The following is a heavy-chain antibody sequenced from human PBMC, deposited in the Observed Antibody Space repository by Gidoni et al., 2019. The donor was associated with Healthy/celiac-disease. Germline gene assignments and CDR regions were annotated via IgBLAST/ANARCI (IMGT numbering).Heavy chain of an antibody. CDR1: GFTFSSYG. D-gene: IGHD3-10*01. CDR3: ARDFDGSGSYLDY. J-gene: IGHJ4*02. V-gene: IGHV3-33*01. Sequence: QVQLVESGGGVVQPGRSLRLYCAASGFTFSSYGMHGVRQAPGKGLEWLAVIGYDGSNKYYADSVKGRFTISRDNSKNTLYLQMNSLRAEDTAVYYCARDFDGSGSYLDYWGQGTLVTVSS. CDR2: IGYDGSNK.